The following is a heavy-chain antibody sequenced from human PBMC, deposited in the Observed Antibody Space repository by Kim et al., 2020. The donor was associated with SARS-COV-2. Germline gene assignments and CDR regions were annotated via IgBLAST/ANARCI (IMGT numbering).Heavy chain of an antibody. D-gene: IGHD3-22*01. V-gene: IGHV3-9*01. CDR2: ISWNSGSI. CDR1: GFTFGDYA. CDR3: AKDRFRYYYDSSGYSYFDY. J-gene: IGHJ4*02. Sequence: GGSLRLSCAASGFTFGDYAMHWVRQAPGKGLEWVSGISWNSGSIGYADSVKGRFTISRDNSKNSLYLQMNSLRAEDTALYYCAKDRFRYYYDSSGYSYFDYWGQGTLVTVSS.